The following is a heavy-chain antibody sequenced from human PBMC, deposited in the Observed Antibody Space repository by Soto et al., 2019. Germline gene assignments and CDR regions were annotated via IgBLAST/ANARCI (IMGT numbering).Heavy chain of an antibody. J-gene: IGHJ4*02. Sequence: VDSLKISCNGSGYSYTSYWIGLVRQMPGKGLEWMGIIYPGDSDTRYSPSFQGQVTISADKSISTAYLQWSSLKASDTAMYYCALSSALVGLFDYWGQGTLVTVSS. D-gene: IGHD3-22*01. V-gene: IGHV5-51*01. CDR2: IYPGDSDT. CDR3: ALSSALVGLFDY. CDR1: GYSYTSYW.